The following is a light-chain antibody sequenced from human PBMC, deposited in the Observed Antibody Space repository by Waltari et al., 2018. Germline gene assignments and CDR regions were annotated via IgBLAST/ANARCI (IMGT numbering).Light chain of an antibody. V-gene: IGLV7-46*01. Sequence: QAEVTQEPSLTVSPGGTVTPTCGSSTGAVTSTHHPYWFLQKPGQVPRTLIYDTDNKHPWTPARFSGSLLGGKAALTLSGAQPEDEAVYYCLLSFYDIRAFGGGTKLTVL. J-gene: IGLJ3*02. CDR2: DTD. CDR3: LLSFYDIRA. CDR1: TGAVTSTHH.